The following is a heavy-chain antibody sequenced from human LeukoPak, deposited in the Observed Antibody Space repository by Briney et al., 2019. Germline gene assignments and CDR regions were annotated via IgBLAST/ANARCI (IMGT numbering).Heavy chain of an antibody. CDR3: AKDAALLWLGELYRTGHFDY. V-gene: IGHV3-48*04. CDR1: GFTFNTYS. CDR2: ISSSSDTI. D-gene: IGHD3-10*01. Sequence: GGSLRLSCAVSGFTFNTYSMNWVRQAPGKGLEWVSYISSSSDTIYYADSVKGRFTISRDNAKNSLYLQMNSLRAEDTAVYYCAKDAALLWLGELYRTGHFDYWGQGTLVTVSS. J-gene: IGHJ4*02.